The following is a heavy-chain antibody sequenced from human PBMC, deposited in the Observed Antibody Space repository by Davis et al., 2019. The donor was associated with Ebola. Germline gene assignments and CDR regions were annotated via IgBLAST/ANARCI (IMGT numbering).Heavy chain of an antibody. CDR3: ARGEDIVVVVAATLYFDY. Sequence: ASVKVSCKASGYTFTSYGISWVRQAPGQRLEWMGWINAGNGNTKYSQKFQGRVTITRDTSASTAYMELSSLRSEDTAVYYCARGEDIVVVVAATLYFDYWGQGTLVTVSS. CDR2: INAGNGNT. J-gene: IGHJ4*02. D-gene: IGHD2-15*01. CDR1: GYTFTSYG. V-gene: IGHV1-3*01.